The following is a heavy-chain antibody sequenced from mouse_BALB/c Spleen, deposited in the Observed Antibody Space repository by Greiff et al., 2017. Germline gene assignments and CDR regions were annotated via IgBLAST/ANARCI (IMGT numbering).Heavy chain of an antibody. CDR3: AGRGTGTEGDFDV. V-gene: IGHV1-18*01. J-gene: IGHJ1*01. CDR2: INPNNGGT. Sequence: EVQLQQSGPELVKPGASVKISCKTSGYTFTEYTMHWVKQSHGKSLEWIGGINPNNGGTSYNQKFKGKATLTVDTSSSTAYMELRSLTSEDSAVYDCAGRGTGTEGDFDVWGAGTTVTGSS. CDR1: GYTFTEYT. D-gene: IGHD4-1*01.